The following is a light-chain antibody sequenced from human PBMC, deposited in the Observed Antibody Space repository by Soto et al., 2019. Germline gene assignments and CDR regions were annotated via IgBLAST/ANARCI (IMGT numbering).Light chain of an antibody. Sequence: QSVLTQSPSASGTPGQRVIIACSGSSSKIGSNHVNWYRHLPGAAPKLLIFRSDQRPSGVPDRFSGSKSGTTASLAISGLQSGDEADYYCAAWDDSRYGVVFGGGTQLTVL. CDR1: SSKIGSNH. V-gene: IGLV1-44*01. J-gene: IGLJ7*01. CDR3: AAWDDSRYGVV. CDR2: RSD.